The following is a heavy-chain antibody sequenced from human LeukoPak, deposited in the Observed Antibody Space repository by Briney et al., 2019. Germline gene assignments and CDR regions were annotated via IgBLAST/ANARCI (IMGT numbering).Heavy chain of an antibody. CDR1: GFTFSSYE. Sequence: PGGSLRLSCAASGFTFSSYEMNWVRQAPGKGLEWVSYISSSGSTIYYADSVKGRFTISRDNAKNTLYLQMNSLRAEDTAVYHCAKSRSGWYLFDYWGQGTLVTVSS. CDR3: AKSRSGWYLFDY. J-gene: IGHJ4*02. V-gene: IGHV3-48*03. D-gene: IGHD6-19*01. CDR2: ISSSGSTI.